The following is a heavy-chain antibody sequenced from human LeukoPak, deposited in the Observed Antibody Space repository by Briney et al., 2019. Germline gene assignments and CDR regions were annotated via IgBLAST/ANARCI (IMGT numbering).Heavy chain of an antibody. J-gene: IGHJ3*02. CDR1: GGSISSGDYY. CDR2: IYYSGSA. V-gene: IGHV4-30-4*08. D-gene: IGHD5-24*01. Sequence: SQTLSLTCTLSGGSISSGDYYWSWLRQPPGKGWEWIGYIYYSGSAYYNPSLKSRVTISVDTSKNQFSLKLSSVTAADTAVYYCARTSRDGYNFDAFDIWGQGTMVTVSS. CDR3: ARTSRDGYNFDAFDI.